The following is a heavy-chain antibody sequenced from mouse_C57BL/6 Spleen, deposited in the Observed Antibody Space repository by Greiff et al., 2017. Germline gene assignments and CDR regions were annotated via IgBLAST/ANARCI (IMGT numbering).Heavy chain of an antibody. V-gene: IGHV1-81*01. J-gene: IGHJ2*01. CDR1: GYTFTSYG. CDR3: ARHYYGSIFDY. Sequence: QVQLQQSGAELARPGASVKLSCKASGYTFTSYGISWVKQRTGQGLEWIGEIYPRSGNTYYNEKFKGKATLTADKSFSTAYMELRSLTSEDSAVYFCARHYYGSIFDYWGQGTTLTVSS. D-gene: IGHD1-1*01. CDR2: IYPRSGNT.